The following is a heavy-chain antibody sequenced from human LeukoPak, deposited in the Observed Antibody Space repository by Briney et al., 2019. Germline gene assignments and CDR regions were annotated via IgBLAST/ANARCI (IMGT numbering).Heavy chain of an antibody. CDR3: ARDRRQLGVDY. CDR2: ICYSGST. Sequence: SETLSLTCTVSGGSISSYYWSWIRQPPGKGLEWIGYICYSGSTNYNPSLKSRVTISVDTSKNQFSLKLSSVTAADTAVYYCARDRRQLGVDYWGQGTLVTVSS. V-gene: IGHV4-59*01. D-gene: IGHD5-18*01. CDR1: GGSISSYY. J-gene: IGHJ4*02.